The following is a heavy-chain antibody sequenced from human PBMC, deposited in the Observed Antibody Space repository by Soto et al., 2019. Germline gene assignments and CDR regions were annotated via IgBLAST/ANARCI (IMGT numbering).Heavy chain of an antibody. J-gene: IGHJ4*02. CDR1: GGSFIGYY. V-gene: IGHV4-34*01. CDR2: INHSGST. D-gene: IGHD2-21*02. Sequence: SETLSLTCAVYGGSFIGYYWSWILQPPGKGLEWIGEINHSGSTNYNPSLKSRVTISVDTSKNQFSLKLSSVTAADTAVYYCARRYIVGVTAEDYFDYWGQGTLVTVSS. CDR3: ARRYIVGVTAEDYFDY.